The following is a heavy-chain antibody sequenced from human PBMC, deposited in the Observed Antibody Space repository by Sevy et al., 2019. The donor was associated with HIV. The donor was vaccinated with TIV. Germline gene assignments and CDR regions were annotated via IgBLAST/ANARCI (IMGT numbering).Heavy chain of an antibody. CDR1: GFTFSNYG. CDR3: ARLLAPPHFDY. V-gene: IGHV3-33*01. CDR2: IWYDGSYK. Sequence: GGSLRLSCAASGFTFSNYGMHWVRQAPGKGLEWVAVIWYDGSYKYYADSVKGRFTISRDNTKSTLYLQMNSLRAEDTAVYYCARLLAPPHFDYWGQGTLVTVSS. J-gene: IGHJ4*02. D-gene: IGHD1-26*01.